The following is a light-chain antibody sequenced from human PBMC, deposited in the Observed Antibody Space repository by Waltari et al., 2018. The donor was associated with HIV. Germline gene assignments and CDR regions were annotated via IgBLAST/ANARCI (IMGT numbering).Light chain of an antibody. CDR2: DAS. V-gene: IGKV1-9*01. J-gene: IGKJ4*01. CDR1: QGISSS. CDR3: QQLKSYPHT. Sequence: DIQFTQSPSFLSASVGDGLTITCRSSQGISSSLAWYQQKPGKAPNLLIFDASTLQVGVPSRLSGSGSGTEFTLTVDSLQPEDFATYYCQQLKSYPHTFGGGTRVEI.